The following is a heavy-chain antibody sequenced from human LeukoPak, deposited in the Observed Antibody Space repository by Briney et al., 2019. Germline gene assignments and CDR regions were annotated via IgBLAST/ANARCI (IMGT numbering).Heavy chain of an antibody. CDR2: INHSGST. Sequence: KPSETLSLTCAVYGGPFSGYYWSWIRQPPGKGLEWIGEINHSGSTNYNPSLKSRVTISVDTSKNQFSLKLSSVTAADTAVYYCARIGRDIVVVPAAIPYYYYYGMDVWGQGTTVTVSS. D-gene: IGHD2-2*02. J-gene: IGHJ6*02. CDR1: GGPFSGYY. V-gene: IGHV4-34*01. CDR3: ARIGRDIVVVPAAIPYYYYYGMDV.